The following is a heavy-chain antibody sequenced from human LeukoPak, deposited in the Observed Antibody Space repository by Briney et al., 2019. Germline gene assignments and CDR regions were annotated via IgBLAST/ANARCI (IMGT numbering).Heavy chain of an antibody. Sequence: GGSLRLSCAASGFTFSNYAMSWVRQAPGQGLEWVSVISGSGGSTYYADSVKGRFTISRDNSKNTLYLHMNTLRAEDTAVYYCARKLGSHYFDYWGQGTLVTVSS. J-gene: IGHJ4*02. CDR2: ISGSGGST. CDR3: ARKLGSHYFDY. V-gene: IGHV3-23*01. D-gene: IGHD6-13*01. CDR1: GFTFSNYA.